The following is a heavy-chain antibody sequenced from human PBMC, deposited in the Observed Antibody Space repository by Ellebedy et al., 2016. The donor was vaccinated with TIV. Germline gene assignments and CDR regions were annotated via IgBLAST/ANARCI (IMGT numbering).Heavy chain of an antibody. J-gene: IGHJ4*02. CDR3: ARAPLSWFGELYFDY. D-gene: IGHD3-10*01. Sequence: GGSLRLXXAASGFTFASYGVHWVRQAPGKGLEWVSYISSSSSTIYYADSVKGRFTISRDNAKNSLYLQMNSLRDEDTAVYYCARAPLSWFGELYFDYWGQGTLVTVSS. V-gene: IGHV3-48*02. CDR1: GFTFASYG. CDR2: ISSSSSTI.